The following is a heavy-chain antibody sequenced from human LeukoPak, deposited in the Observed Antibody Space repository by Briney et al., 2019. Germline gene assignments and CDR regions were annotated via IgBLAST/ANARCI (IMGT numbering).Heavy chain of an antibody. CDR3: ARHLSIAVVADRRFDS. V-gene: IGHV5-51*01. CDR1: GNSFTSYW. D-gene: IGHD6-19*01. Sequence: GESLKISCKGSGNSFTSYWIGWARQMPGKGLEWMGIIYPGDSDTRYSPSFQGQVTISADKSISTAYLQWSSLKASDTAMYYCARHLSIAVVADRRFDSWGQGTLVTVSS. CDR2: IYPGDSDT. J-gene: IGHJ4*02.